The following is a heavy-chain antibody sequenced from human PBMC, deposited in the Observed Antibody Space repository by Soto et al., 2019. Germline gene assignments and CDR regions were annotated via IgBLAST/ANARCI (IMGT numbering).Heavy chain of an antibody. Sequence: SESLSRTCAVDAGSVNGYCWNWIRQPPVKGRDSIFETNHSRITHHNPSLKSRGTMSVDTSKNLFSLRLSSVTAADTPIHSCATRITVLGQLIPPFNHWGQGTQDTFSS. D-gene: IGHD3-3*01. CDR2: TNHSRIT. CDR1: AGSVNGYC. CDR3: ATRITVLGQLIPPFNH. J-gene: IGHJ5*02. V-gene: IGHV4-34*01.